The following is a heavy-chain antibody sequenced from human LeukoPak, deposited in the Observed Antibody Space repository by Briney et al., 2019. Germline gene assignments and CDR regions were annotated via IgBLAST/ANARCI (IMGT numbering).Heavy chain of an antibody. D-gene: IGHD3-22*01. J-gene: IGHJ5*02. Sequence: GASVKVSCKASGYTFTGYYMHWVRQAPGQGLEWMGWINPNSGGTNYAQKFQGRVTMTRDTSISTAYMELSRLRSEDTAVYYCARDRGRYYDSSGYGWGDWFDPWGQGTLVTVSS. CDR3: ARDRGRYYDSSGYGWGDWFDP. CDR2: INPNSGGT. V-gene: IGHV1-2*02. CDR1: GYTFTGYY.